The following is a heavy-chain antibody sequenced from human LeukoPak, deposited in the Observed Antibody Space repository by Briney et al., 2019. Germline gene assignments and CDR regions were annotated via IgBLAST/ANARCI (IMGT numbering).Heavy chain of an antibody. D-gene: IGHD3-3*02. CDR2: IDLSGIN. CDR3: ARHFSLGAFDI. Sequence: SESLSLACAVYAPSLTDYYWGWIRQPPGEGLEWIGEIDLSGINKYNPSLKGRFLISRNTSKNQFSRDLTSLTATTTAVNYCARHFSLGAFDIWGQGTMVSVSS. V-gene: IGHV4-34*01. J-gene: IGHJ3*02. CDR1: APSLTDYY.